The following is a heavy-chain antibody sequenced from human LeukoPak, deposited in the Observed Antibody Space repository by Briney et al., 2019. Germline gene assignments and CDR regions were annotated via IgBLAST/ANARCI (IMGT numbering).Heavy chain of an antibody. Sequence: GGSLRLSCAASGFTFSSYSMKWVRQAPGKGLEWVAVIWYDGSNKYYADSVKGRFTISRDNSKNTLYLQMNSLRAEDTAVYYCARDQFDFWSGYSYYYGMDVWGQGTTVTVSS. V-gene: IGHV3-33*08. CDR3: ARDQFDFWSGYSYYYGMDV. J-gene: IGHJ6*02. CDR1: GFTFSSYS. D-gene: IGHD3-3*01. CDR2: IWYDGSNK.